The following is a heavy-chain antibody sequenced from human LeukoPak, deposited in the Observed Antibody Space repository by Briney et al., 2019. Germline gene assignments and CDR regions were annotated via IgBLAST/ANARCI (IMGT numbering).Heavy chain of an antibody. CDR2: ISYRGDT. J-gene: IGHJ3*01. V-gene: IGHV4-59*08. Sequence: ASETLSLTCTVSGGSMSNSYWSWIRQPPGKGLEWIGYISYRGDTSYNPSLKSRVTISEDTSKNQFSLKLSSVTAADTAVYFCARQISYSNAWTTTWGQGTMVTVSS. CDR3: ARQISYSNAWTTT. D-gene: IGHD5-18*01. CDR1: GGSMSNSY.